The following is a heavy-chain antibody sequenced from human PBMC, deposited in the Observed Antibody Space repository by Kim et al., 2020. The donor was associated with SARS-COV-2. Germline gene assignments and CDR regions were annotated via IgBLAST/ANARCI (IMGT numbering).Heavy chain of an antibody. J-gene: IGHJ4*02. Sequence: YNPSLKSRVTISVDKSKNQFSLKLSSVTAADTAVYYCARGVAAAGRTFDYWGQGTLVTVSS. V-gene: IGHV4-4*02. D-gene: IGHD6-13*01. CDR3: ARGVAAAGRTFDY.